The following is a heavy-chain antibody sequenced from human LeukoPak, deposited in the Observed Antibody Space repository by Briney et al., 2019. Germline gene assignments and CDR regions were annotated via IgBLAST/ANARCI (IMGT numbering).Heavy chain of an antibody. CDR3: ARVRGLGTFDY. J-gene: IGHJ4*02. CDR1: GGSISSYY. V-gene: IGHV4-4*07. Sequence: SETLSLTCTVSGGSISSYYWSWIRQPAGKGLDWIGRIYTSGSTNYNPSLKSRVTMSVDTSKNQFSLKLSSVTAADTAVYYCARVRGLGTFDYWGQGTLVTVSS. D-gene: IGHD7-27*01. CDR2: IYTSGST.